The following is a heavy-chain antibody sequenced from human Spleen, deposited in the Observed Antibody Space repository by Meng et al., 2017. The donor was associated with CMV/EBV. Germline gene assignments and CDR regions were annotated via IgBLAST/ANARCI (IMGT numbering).Heavy chain of an antibody. CDR1: GYTFTSYS. V-gene: IGHV1-18*01. J-gene: IGHJ4*02. D-gene: IGHD3/OR15-3a*01. CDR3: ARDGLGNYYYGY. Sequence: QVQLVQSGAEVMKPGASVTVPCKASGYTFTSYSISWVRQAPGQGLEWMGWISVYNGNTKYVQKLQGRVTMTTDTSTSTAYMELRSLRSDDTAVYYCARDGLGNYYYGYWGQGTLVTVSS. CDR2: ISVYNGNT.